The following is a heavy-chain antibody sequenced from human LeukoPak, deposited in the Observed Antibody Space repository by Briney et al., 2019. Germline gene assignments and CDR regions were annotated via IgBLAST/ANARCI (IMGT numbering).Heavy chain of an antibody. Sequence: GGSLRLSCAASGFTFDDHAMHWVRQAPGKGLEWVSLISGDGGSTFYADSVKGRFTISRDNSKKSLYLQMNSLRTEDTALYYCAKDRRYYYYYHMDVWGKGTTVTVSS. V-gene: IGHV3-43*02. CDR3: AKDRRYYYYYHMDV. CDR2: ISGDGGST. CDR1: GFTFDDHA. J-gene: IGHJ6*03.